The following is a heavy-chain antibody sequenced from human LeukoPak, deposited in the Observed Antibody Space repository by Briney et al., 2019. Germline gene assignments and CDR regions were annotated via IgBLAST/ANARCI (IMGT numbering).Heavy chain of an antibody. V-gene: IGHV4-34*01. D-gene: IGHD5-12*01. Sequence: SETLSLTCAVYGGSFSGYYWSWIRQPPGKGLEWIGEINHSGSTNYNPSLKSRVTISVDTSKNQFSLKLSSVTAADTAVYYCARKNSGYDSLGGFDYWGRGTLVTVSS. CDR2: INHSGST. CDR3: ARKNSGYDSLGGFDY. J-gene: IGHJ4*02. CDR1: GGSFSGYY.